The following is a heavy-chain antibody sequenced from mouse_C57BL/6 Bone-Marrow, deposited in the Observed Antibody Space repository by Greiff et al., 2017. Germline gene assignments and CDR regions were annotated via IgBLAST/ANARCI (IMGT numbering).Heavy chain of an antibody. CDR1: GFTFSSYA. CDR3: TRDQRYFDV. J-gene: IGHJ1*03. CDR2: ISSGGDYI. V-gene: IGHV5-9-1*02. Sequence: EVHLVESGEGLVKPGGSLKLSCAASGFTFSSYAMSWVRQTPENSLEWVAYISSGGDYISYADTVKGRFTISRDNARNTLYLQVSSLTSEDTAMDYCTRDQRYFDVWGTGTTVTVSS.